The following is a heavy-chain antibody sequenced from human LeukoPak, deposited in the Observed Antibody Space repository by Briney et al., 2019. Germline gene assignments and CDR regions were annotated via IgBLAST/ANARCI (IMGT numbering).Heavy chain of an antibody. J-gene: IGHJ4*02. CDR2: ISAYNGNT. CDR1: GYTFTSYG. D-gene: IGHD3-22*01. CDR3: AREALGYYDSSGYYYFDY. V-gene: IGHV1-18*01. Sequence: ASVKVSCKASGYTFTSYGISWVRQAPGQGLEWMGWISAYNGNTNYAQKLQGRVTMTTDTSTSTAYMELRSLRSDDTAVYYCAREALGYYDSSGYYYFDYWGQGTLVTVSS.